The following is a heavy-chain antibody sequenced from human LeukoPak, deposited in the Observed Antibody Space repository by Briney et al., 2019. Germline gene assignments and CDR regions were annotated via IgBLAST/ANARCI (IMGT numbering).Heavy chain of an antibody. CDR1: GFTFSSYG. CDR3: ARDRWEQQLAMDV. V-gene: IGHV3-23*01. Sequence: AGGSLRLSCAASGFTFSSYGMSWVRQAPGKGLEWVSAISGSGGSTYYADSVKGRFTISRDNAKNSLYLQMNSLRAEDTAVYYCARDRWEQQLAMDVWGKGTTVTVSS. J-gene: IGHJ6*03. CDR2: ISGSGGST. D-gene: IGHD6-13*01.